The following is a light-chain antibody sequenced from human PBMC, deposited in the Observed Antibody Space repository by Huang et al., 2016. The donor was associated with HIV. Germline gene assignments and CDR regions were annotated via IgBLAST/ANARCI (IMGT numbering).Light chain of an antibody. Sequence: EVVITQSPAILSVSPGERATLACRASQNVNTDLAWYKHNPGQAPRLLIYGASTRATDIPARFSGNGSGTEFTLTISSLQSEDYAIYYCQQYNNWPPLTFGGGTKVEIK. J-gene: IGKJ4*02. CDR3: QQYNNWPPLT. V-gene: IGKV3-15*01. CDR2: GAS. CDR1: QNVNTD.